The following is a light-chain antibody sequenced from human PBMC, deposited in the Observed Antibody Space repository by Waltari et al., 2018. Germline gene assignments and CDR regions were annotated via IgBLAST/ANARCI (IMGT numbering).Light chain of an antibody. J-gene: IGKJ1*01. V-gene: IGKV3-20*01. CDR3: QHYVNLPVT. CDR2: AAS. Sequence: EIVLTQSPGTLSLSPGERATLSCRASQSVSRALAWYQQKPGQAPRPLIYAASTMATGFPDRFSGSGSGTDFSLTISRLDPEDFAVYYCQHYVNLPVTFGQGTKVEI. CDR1: QSVSRA.